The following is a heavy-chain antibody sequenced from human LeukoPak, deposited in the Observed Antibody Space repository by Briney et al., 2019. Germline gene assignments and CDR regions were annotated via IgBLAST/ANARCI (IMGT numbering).Heavy chain of an antibody. Sequence: SETLSLTCTLSGGSFSSYYWSWIRQPPGKGLEWIGYIYYSGSTNYNPSLKSRVTISVDTSKNQFSLKLTSVTAADTAVYYCARDSYYGSGSYSPDYWGQGTLVTVSS. V-gene: IGHV4-59*12. CDR3: ARDSYYGSGSYSPDY. CDR1: GGSFSSYY. CDR2: IYYSGST. D-gene: IGHD3-10*01. J-gene: IGHJ4*02.